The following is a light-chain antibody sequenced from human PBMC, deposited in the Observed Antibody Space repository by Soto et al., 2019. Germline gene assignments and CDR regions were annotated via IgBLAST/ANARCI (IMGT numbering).Light chain of an antibody. CDR3: QQLFMYPFA. J-gene: IGKJ5*01. Sequence: IQLTQSPSSLSASVGDRVTITCRASEGIVNYLAWYQQQPGKAPKLLRYGAATLQGGVPSMFTGSGSGTDFTLTISSLQPVDFATYHRQQLFMYPFACGQGTRLEMK. CDR2: GAA. CDR1: EGIVNY. V-gene: IGKV1-9*01.